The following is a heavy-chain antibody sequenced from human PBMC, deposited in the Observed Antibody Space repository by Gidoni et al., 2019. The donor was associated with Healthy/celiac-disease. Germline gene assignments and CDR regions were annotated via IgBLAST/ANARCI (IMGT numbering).Heavy chain of an antibody. J-gene: IGHJ6*03. V-gene: IGHV1-69*01. CDR2: MIPIFGTA. CDR3: ARGGGDHDILTGYFPYYYYMDV. Sequence: QVQLVQSGAEVKKPGSSVKVSCKASGGTFSSYAISWVRQAPGQGLERMGGMIPIFGTANYAPKFQGRVTITADESPSTAYMELSSLRSEDTAVYYCARGGGDHDILTGYFPYYYYMDVWGKGTTVTVSS. D-gene: IGHD3-9*01. CDR1: GGTFSSYA.